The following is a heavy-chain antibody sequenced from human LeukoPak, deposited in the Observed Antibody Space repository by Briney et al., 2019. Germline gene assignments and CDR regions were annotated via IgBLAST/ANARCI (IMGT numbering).Heavy chain of an antibody. D-gene: IGHD2-2*01. Sequence: GRSLRLSCAASGFTFSSYGMHWVRQAPGKGLEWVAVIWYDGSNKYYADSVKGRFTISRDNSKNTLYLQMNSLRAEDTAVYYCARDREYIVVVPAAIDYWGQGTLVTVSS. CDR2: IWYDGSNK. CDR1: GFTFSSYG. J-gene: IGHJ4*02. V-gene: IGHV3-33*01. CDR3: ARDREYIVVVPAAIDY.